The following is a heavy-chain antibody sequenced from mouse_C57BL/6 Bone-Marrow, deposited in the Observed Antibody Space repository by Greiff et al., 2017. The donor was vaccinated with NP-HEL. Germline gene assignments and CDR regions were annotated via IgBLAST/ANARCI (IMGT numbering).Heavy chain of an antibody. J-gene: IGHJ2*01. CDR3: ARRDYYGNYVVY. Sequence: LVESGAELARPGASVKLSCKASGYTFTSYGISWVKQRTGQGLEWIGEIYPRSGNTYYNEKFKGKATLTADKSSSTAYMELRSLTSEDSAVYFCARRDYYGNYVVYWGQGTTLTVSS. CDR2: IYPRSGNT. CDR1: GYTFTSYG. D-gene: IGHD2-1*01. V-gene: IGHV1-81*01.